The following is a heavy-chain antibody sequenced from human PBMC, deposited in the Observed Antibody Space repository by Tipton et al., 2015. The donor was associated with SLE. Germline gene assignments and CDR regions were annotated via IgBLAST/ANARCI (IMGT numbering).Heavy chain of an antibody. V-gene: IGHV3-48*03. CDR3: ASKTRSGAIDY. CDR1: GFTFSSYE. J-gene: IGHJ4*02. Sequence: SLRLSCAASGFTFSSYEMNWVRQAPGKGLEWVSYISSSGSTIYYADSVKGRFTISRDNAKNSLYLQMNSLRAEDTAVYYCASKTRSGAIDYWGQGTLVTVSS. CDR2: ISSSGSTI. D-gene: IGHD3-10*01.